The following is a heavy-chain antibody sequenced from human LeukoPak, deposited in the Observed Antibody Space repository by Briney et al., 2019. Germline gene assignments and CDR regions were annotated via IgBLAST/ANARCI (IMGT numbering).Heavy chain of an antibody. CDR2: ISSSGSDI. V-gene: IGHV3-48*03. J-gene: IGHJ3*02. Sequence: AGGSLRLSCAASGFTFSTYEMNWVRQVPGKGLEWVSYISSSGSDIDYADSVKGRFTISRDNSKNTLYLQMNSLRAEDTAVYYCAKDIVVVPAAIRAISAFDIWGQGTMVTVSS. CDR3: AKDIVVVPAAIRAISAFDI. D-gene: IGHD2-2*01. CDR1: GFTFSTYE.